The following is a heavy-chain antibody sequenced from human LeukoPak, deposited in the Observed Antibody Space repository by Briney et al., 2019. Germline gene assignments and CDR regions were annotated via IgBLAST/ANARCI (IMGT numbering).Heavy chain of an antibody. CDR1: GFTFSRYS. J-gene: IGHJ4*02. Sequence: GGSLRLSCAASGFTFSRYSMNWVRRAPGKGLEWVSSITRSSIYMYYADSVKGRFTISRDNAKNSLYLQMNSLRAEDAAVYYCARALYDSSGYYSHFDYWGQGTLVTVSS. V-gene: IGHV3-21*01. D-gene: IGHD3-22*01. CDR3: ARALYDSSGYYSHFDY. CDR2: ITRSSIYM.